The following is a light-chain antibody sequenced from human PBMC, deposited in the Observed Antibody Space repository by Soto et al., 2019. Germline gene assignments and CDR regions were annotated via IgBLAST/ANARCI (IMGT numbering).Light chain of an antibody. CDR1: QSISNW. Sequence: DIQMTQSPSTLSASVGDRFTITCRASQSISNWLAWYQQKPGKAPKLLIYDASSLESGVPSRFSGSGSGTEFTLTISSLQPDDFATYYCQQYSVYWTFGQGTKVDIK. V-gene: IGKV1-5*01. J-gene: IGKJ1*01. CDR3: QQYSVYWT. CDR2: DAS.